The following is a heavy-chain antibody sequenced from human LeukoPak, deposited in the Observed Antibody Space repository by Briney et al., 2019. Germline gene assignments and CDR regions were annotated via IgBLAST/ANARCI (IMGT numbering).Heavy chain of an antibody. J-gene: IGHJ6*03. CDR1: GGSFSGYY. D-gene: IGHD3-10*01. Sequence: SETLSLTCAVYGGSFSGYYWSWIRQPPGKGLEWIGEINHSGSTNYNPSLKSRVTISVDTSKNQFPLKLSSVTAADTAVYYCARETYYYGSGSYYADYYYYYMDVWGKGTTVTISS. CDR3: ARETYYYGSGSYYADYYYYYMDV. CDR2: INHSGST. V-gene: IGHV4-34*01.